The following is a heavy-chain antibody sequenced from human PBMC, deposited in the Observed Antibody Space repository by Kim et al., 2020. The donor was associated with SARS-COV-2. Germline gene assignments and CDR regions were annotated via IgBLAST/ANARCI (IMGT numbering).Heavy chain of an antibody. CDR2: ISYDGSNK. Sequence: GGSLRLSCAASGFTFSSYAMHWVRQAPGKGLEWVAVISYDGSNKYYADSVKGRFTISRDNSKNTLYLQMNSLRAEDTAVYYCARDSRWGRSSSWYEDAFDIWGQGTMVTVSS. V-gene: IGHV3-30*04. CDR3: ARDSRWGRSSSWYEDAFDI. J-gene: IGHJ3*02. CDR1: GFTFSSYA. D-gene: IGHD6-13*01.